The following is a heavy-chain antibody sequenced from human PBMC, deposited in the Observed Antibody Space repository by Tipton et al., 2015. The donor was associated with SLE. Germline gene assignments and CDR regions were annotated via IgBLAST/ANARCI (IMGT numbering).Heavy chain of an antibody. CDR2: IYHSGST. Sequence: LRLSCAVSGYSISSGYYWGWIRQPPGKGLEWIGSIYHSGSTYYNPSLKSRVTISVDTSKNQFSLKLSSVTAADTAVYYCARGGITGTTSFFDYWGQGTLVTVSS. J-gene: IGHJ4*02. D-gene: IGHD1-7*01. V-gene: IGHV4-38-2*01. CDR3: ARGGITGTTSFFDY. CDR1: GYSISSGYY.